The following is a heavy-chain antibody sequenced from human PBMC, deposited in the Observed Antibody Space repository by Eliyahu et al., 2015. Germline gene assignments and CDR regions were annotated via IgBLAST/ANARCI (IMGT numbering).Heavy chain of an antibody. V-gene: IGHV3-53*01. CDR1: XXXVSSSY. D-gene: IGHD3-16*01. CDR3: ARDLGAYKRAFDY. J-gene: IGHJ4*02. CDR2: XYNGGAP. Sequence: EVQLVESGGGLIQPGGSLRLSCAASXXXVSSSYLSWVXQAXGKGLEWLSVXYNGGAPYYADSVKGRFTISRDSSKNTLYLQMNSLRADDTAVYYCARDLGAYKRAFDYWGQGTLVTVSS.